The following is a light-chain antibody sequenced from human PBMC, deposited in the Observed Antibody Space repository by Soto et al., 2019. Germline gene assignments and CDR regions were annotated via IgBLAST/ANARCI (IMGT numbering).Light chain of an antibody. V-gene: IGKV3-20*01. J-gene: IGKJ2*01. Sequence: EIVLTESPGTLSLSPGERATLSCMASQSFSYVFLAWYQQKPGQAPRLLISDASIRANGIPGRFSGSASGTDFPLTISTLAPEDFALYYCHQPGDSPYNFGQGTK. CDR2: DAS. CDR1: QSFSYVF. CDR3: HQPGDSPYN.